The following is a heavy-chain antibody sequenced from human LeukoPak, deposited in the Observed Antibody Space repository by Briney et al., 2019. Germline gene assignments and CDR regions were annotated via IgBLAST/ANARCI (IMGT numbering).Heavy chain of an antibody. CDR1: GFTFSNFW. D-gene: IGHD2-2*01. V-gene: IGHV3-23*01. Sequence: GGSLRLSCAASGFTFSNFWMSWVRQAPGKGLEWVSAISGSGGSTYYADSVKGRFTISRDNSKNTLYLQMNSLRAEDTAVYYCARRPPSTSCYDPWGQGTLVTVSS. CDR3: ARRPPSTSCYDP. J-gene: IGHJ5*02. CDR2: ISGSGGST.